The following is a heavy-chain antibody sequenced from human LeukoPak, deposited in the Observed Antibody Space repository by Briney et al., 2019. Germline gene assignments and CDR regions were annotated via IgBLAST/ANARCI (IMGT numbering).Heavy chain of an antibody. D-gene: IGHD5-18*01. V-gene: IGHV3-30-3*01. Sequence: PGRSLRLSCAASGFTFSNYAMHWVRQAPGKGLEWVAVISYDGSNKYYADSVKGRFTISRDNSKNTLYLQMNSLRAEDTAVYYCARVATRGYSYGTPFDYWGQGTLVTVSS. CDR1: GFTFSNYA. CDR2: ISYDGSNK. J-gene: IGHJ4*02. CDR3: ARVATRGYSYGTPFDY.